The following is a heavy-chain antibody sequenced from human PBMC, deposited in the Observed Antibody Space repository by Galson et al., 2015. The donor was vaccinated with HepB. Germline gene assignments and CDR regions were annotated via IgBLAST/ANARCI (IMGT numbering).Heavy chain of an antibody. J-gene: IGHJ4*01. V-gene: IGHV1-24*01. CDR1: GYSLSEVS. Sequence: SVKVSCKVSGYSLSEVSVHWVRQAPGKGLEWVGGFDPEHDETIFAQKFQGRVTMTEDTSTDTAYMDLRNLRPEDAAVYYCTTSLRSASRTSFDYWGQGTLVTVSS. CDR2: FDPEHDET. D-gene: IGHD4/OR15-4a*01. CDR3: TTSLRSASRTSFDY.